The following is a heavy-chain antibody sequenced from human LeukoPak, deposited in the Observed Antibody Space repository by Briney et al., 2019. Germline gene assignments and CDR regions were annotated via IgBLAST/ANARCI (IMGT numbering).Heavy chain of an antibody. CDR3: AKTVGGRSSWYDSRYFDY. J-gene: IGHJ4*02. CDR1: GFIFSSSA. CDR2: ISGSGGST. V-gene: IGHV3-23*01. D-gene: IGHD6-13*01. Sequence: GGSLRLSCAVSGFIFSSSAMSWVRQAPGKGLEWVSAISGSGGSTYYADSVKGRFTISRDNSKNTLYLQMNSLRAEDTAVYYCAKTVGGRSSWYDSRYFDYWGQGTLVTVSS.